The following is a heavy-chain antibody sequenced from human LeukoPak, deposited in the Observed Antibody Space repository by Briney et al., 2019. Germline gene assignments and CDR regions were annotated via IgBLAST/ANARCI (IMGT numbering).Heavy chain of an antibody. V-gene: IGHV4-34*01. J-gene: IGHJ3*02. CDR3: ARRPRYCSSTSCPSVGAFDI. CDR2: INHSGST. Sequence: SKTLSLTCAVYGGSSSGYYWSWIRQPSGKGLEWIGEINHSGSTNYNPSLKSRVTISVDTSKNQFSLKLSSVTAADTAVYYCARRPRYCSSTSCPSVGAFDIWGQGTMVTVSS. CDR1: GGSSSGYY. D-gene: IGHD2-2*01.